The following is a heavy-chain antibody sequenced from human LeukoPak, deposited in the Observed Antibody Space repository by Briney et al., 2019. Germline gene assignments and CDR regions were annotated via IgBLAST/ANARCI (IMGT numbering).Heavy chain of an antibody. CDR2: ISTSGNTR. V-gene: IGHV3-48*03. J-gene: IGHJ4*02. D-gene: IGHD1-7*01. CDR1: GFTFSSYE. CDR3: ARELSGTTSYYFDY. Sequence: GGSLRLSCAASGFTFSSYEMNWVRQAPGKGLEWVSYISTSGNTRYYADSVKGRFTISRDNAKNSLYLQMNSLRVEDTAVYYCARELSGTTSYYFDYWGQGTLVTVSS.